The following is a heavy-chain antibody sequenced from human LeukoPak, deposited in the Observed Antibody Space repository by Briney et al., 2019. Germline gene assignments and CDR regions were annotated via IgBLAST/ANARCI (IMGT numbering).Heavy chain of an antibody. V-gene: IGHV3-43*02. CDR2: ISADGGST. Sequence: GGSLRLSCAASGFKFADYAVHWVRQPPGKGLEWVSLISADGGSTFSADSVKGRFSISRDNSKNSLYLQMNSLRSEDTAMYYCAKESGKFDYWGQGTLVAVSS. J-gene: IGHJ4*02. CDR3: AKESGKFDY. CDR1: GFKFADYA.